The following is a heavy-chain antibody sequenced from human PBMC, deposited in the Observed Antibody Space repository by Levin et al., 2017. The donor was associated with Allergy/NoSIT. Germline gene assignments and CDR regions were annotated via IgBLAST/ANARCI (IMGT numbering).Heavy chain of an antibody. J-gene: IGHJ6*02. Sequence: SETLSLTCTVSGGSISSGSYYWAWVRQPPGRGLEWIGSIYYSGTTYYNPSLKSRVSMSVDTSKNQFSLNLNSVTAADTAVYYCAHEAGGDYYYGMDVWGQGTTVTVSS. CDR1: GGSISSGSYY. V-gene: IGHV4-39*01. CDR2: IYYSGTT. CDR3: AHEAGGDYYYGMDV. D-gene: IGHD3-10*01.